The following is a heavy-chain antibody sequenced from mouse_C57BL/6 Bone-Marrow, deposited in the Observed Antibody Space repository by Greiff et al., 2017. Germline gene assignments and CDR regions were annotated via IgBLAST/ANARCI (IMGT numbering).Heavy chain of an antibody. CDR2: ISSGGSYT. D-gene: IGHD1-1*01. Sequence: EVKVVESGGDLVKPGGSLKLSCAASGFTFSSYGMSWVRQTPDKRLEWVATISSGGSYTYYPDSVKGRFTISRDNAKNTLYLQMSSLKSEDTAMYYCARRGYYGHFDYWGQGTTLTVSS. J-gene: IGHJ2*01. V-gene: IGHV5-6*01. CDR1: GFTFSSYG. CDR3: ARRGYYGHFDY.